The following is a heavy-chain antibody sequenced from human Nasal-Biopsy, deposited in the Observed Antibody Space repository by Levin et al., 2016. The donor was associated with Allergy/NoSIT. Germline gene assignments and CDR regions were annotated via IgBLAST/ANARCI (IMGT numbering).Heavy chain of an antibody. CDR1: GFTFSSYS. D-gene: IGHD3-22*01. CDR2: ISSSSAYI. CDR3: ARLVDYYDGSGYPVAY. V-gene: IGHV3-21*01. J-gene: IGHJ4*02. Sequence: GESLKISCAASGFTFSSYSMNWVRQAPGKGLEWVSAISSSSAYIYYADSMKGRFTISRDNAKNSLYLQMNSLRAEDTAVYYCARLVDYYDGSGYPVAYWGQGTLVTVSS.